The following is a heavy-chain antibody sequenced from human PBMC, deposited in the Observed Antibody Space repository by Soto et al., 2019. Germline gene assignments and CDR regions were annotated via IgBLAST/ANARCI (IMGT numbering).Heavy chain of an antibody. CDR3: ARDKVGMVDY. CDR2: MNTNSGNT. D-gene: IGHD5-12*01. CDR1: GYTFTSYD. V-gene: IGHV1-8*01. Sequence: QVQLVQSGAEVKKPGASVKVSCKASGYTFTSYDINWVRQATGQGLEWMGWMNTNSGNTGYAQKFQGRGTMTRNISISTAYMELRSLRSEDPAVYYCARDKVGMVDYWGQGTLVTVSS. J-gene: IGHJ4*02.